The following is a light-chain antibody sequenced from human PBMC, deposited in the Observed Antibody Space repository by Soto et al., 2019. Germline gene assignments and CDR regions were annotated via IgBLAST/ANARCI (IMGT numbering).Light chain of an antibody. J-gene: IGKJ1*01. CDR3: QQSYSTPPT. V-gene: IGKV1-39*01. CDR2: AAS. CDR1: QSISSY. Sequence: DIQMTQSPSSLSASVGDRVTITCRASQSISSYLNWYQQKPGKAPTILIYAASSLQSGVPSRFSGSGSGTDFTLTISSLQPEDFATYYCQQSYSTPPTFGQGTKVEIK.